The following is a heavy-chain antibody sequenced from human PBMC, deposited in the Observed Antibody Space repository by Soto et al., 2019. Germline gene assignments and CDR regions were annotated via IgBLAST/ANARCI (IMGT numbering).Heavy chain of an antibody. Sequence: PSETLSLTCTVSGGSISSSSYYWGWIRQPPGKGLEWIGSIYYSGSIYYNPSLKSRVTISVDTSKNQFSLKLSSVTAADTAVYYCARRKRHDYGDYNWFDPWGQGTLVTVSS. D-gene: IGHD4-17*01. V-gene: IGHV4-39*01. J-gene: IGHJ5*02. CDR3: ARRKRHDYGDYNWFDP. CDR2: IYYSGSI. CDR1: GGSISSSSYY.